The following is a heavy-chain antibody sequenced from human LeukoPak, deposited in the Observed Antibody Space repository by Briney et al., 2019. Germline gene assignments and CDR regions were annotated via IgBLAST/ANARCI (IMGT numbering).Heavy chain of an antibody. D-gene: IGHD3-9*01. CDR2: ISSSGSTI. CDR3: ARGPLRYFDRFSGYYGMDV. Sequence: HPGGSLRLSCAASGFTFSSYEMNWVRQAPGKGLEWVSYISSSGSTIYYADSVKGRFTISRDNAKNSLYLQMNSLRAEDTAVYYCARGPLRYFDRFSGYYGMDVWGKGTTVTVSS. CDR1: GFTFSSYE. J-gene: IGHJ6*04. V-gene: IGHV3-48*03.